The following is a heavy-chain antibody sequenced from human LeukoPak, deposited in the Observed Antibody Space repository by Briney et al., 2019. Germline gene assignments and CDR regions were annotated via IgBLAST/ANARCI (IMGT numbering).Heavy chain of an antibody. CDR1: GGSISSGSYY. CDR2: IYTSGST. V-gene: IGHV4-61*02. J-gene: IGHJ6*03. Sequence: PSETLSLTCTVSGGSISSGSYYWSWIRQPAGKGLEWIGRIYTSGSTNYNPSLKSRVTISVDTSKNQFSLKLSSVTAADTAVYYCARYAREFSSSWYEGSYMDVWGKGTTVTISS. D-gene: IGHD6-13*01. CDR3: ARYAREFSSSWYEGSYMDV.